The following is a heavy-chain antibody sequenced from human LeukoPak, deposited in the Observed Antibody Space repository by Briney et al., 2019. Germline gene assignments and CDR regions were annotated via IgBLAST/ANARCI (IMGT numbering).Heavy chain of an antibody. Sequence: GASVKVSCKASGYTFTSYGISWVRQAPGQGLEWMGWINPNSGGTNYAQKFQGRVTMTRDTSISTAYMELSRLRSDDTAVYYCARTEPFGVVPNDYWGQGTLVTVSS. V-gene: IGHV1-2*02. CDR1: GYTFTSYG. CDR2: INPNSGGT. CDR3: ARTEPFGVVPNDY. D-gene: IGHD3-3*01. J-gene: IGHJ4*02.